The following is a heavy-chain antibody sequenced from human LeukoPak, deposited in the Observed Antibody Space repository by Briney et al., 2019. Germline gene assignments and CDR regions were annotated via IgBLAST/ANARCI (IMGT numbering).Heavy chain of an antibody. V-gene: IGHV3-74*03. D-gene: IGHD3-10*01. J-gene: IGHJ4*02. CDR3: GRINYNGDY. CDR1: GFTLSSYW. Sequence: GGSLRLSCAASGFTLSSYWVHWVRQPPGKGLMWLSRTNEDGSYAEYADSVKGRFTISRDNAKNTVYLQMNSLRTEDTAVYCCGRINYNGDYWGRGTLVTVSS. CDR2: TNEDGSYA.